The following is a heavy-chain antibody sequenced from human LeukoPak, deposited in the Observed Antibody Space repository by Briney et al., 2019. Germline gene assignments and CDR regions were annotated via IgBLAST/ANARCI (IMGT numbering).Heavy chain of an antibody. D-gene: IGHD6-19*01. V-gene: IGHV1-8*01. J-gene: IGHJ1*01. CDR1: GYTFTSYD. Sequence: ASVKVSCKASGYTFTSYDINWVRQATGQGLEWMGWMNPNSGNTGYAQKFQGRVTMTRNTSISTAYMELRSLRSEDTAVYYCARGRSSGWYRSEYFQHWGQGTLVTVSS. CDR2: MNPNSGNT. CDR3: ARGRSSGWYRSEYFQH.